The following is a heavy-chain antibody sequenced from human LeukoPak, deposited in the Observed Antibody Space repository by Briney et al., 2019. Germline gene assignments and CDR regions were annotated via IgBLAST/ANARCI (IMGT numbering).Heavy chain of an antibody. CDR2: IWYGGSNK. V-gene: IGHV3-33*08. J-gene: IGHJ3*02. CDR3: ARRNPGVADAFDI. CDR1: GFTFSSYG. D-gene: IGHD3-10*01. Sequence: GRSLRLSCAASGFTFSSYGMHWVRQAPGKGLEWVAVIWYGGSNKYYADSVKGRFTISRDNSKNILFLQMNGLRAEDTAVYYCARRNPGVADAFDIWGQGTMVSVSS.